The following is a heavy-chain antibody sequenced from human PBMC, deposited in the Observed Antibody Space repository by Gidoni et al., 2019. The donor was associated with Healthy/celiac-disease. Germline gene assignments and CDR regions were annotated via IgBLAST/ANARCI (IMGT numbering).Heavy chain of an antibody. J-gene: IGHJ5*02. CDR3: ARVGDCSSTSCYGGIMNWFDP. CDR2: INHSGST. V-gene: IGHV4-34*01. Sequence: DWLGEINHSGSTNYNPSLKSRVTISVDTSKNQFSLKLSSVTAADTAVYYCARVGDCSSTSCYGGIMNWFDPWGQGTLVTVSS. D-gene: IGHD2-2*01.